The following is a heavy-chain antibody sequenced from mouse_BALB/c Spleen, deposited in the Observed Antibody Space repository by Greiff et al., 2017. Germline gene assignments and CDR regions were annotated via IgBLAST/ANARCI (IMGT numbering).Heavy chain of an antibody. CDR1: GFTFTDYY. Sequence: DVKLVESGGGLVQPGGSLRLSCATSGFTFTDYYMSWVRQPPGKALEWLGFIRNKANGYTTEYSASVKGRFTISRDNSQSILYLQMNTLRAEDSATYYCARGYDYDSAWFAYWGQGTLVTVSA. V-gene: IGHV7-3*02. CDR3: ARGYDYDSAWFAY. D-gene: IGHD2-4*01. CDR2: IRNKANGYTT. J-gene: IGHJ3*01.